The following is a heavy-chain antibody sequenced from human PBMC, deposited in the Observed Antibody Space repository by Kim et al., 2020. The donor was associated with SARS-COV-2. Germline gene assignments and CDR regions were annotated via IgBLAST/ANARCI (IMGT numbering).Heavy chain of an antibody. CDR2: SKTI. D-gene: IGHD1-26*01. CDR3: ASSIGSLVD. J-gene: IGHJ4*02. Sequence: SKTIYSADAVMGRFTTSRDNGKNSLYLQMNSLRDEDTAVYYCASSIGSLVDWGQGTLVTVSS. V-gene: IGHV3-48*02.